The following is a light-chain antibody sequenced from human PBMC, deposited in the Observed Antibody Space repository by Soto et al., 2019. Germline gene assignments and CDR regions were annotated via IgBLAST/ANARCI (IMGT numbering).Light chain of an antibody. CDR1: SSDVDGYNY. V-gene: IGLV2-14*01. CDR3: SSYTSSSTPLYV. Sequence: QSALTQSASVSGSPGQSITISCTGTSSDVDGYNYVSWYQQHPGKAPKLMIYEVSHRPSGVSNRFSGSKSGNTASLTISGLQAEDEANYYCSSYTSSSTPLYVFGTGTQLTVL. J-gene: IGLJ1*01. CDR2: EVS.